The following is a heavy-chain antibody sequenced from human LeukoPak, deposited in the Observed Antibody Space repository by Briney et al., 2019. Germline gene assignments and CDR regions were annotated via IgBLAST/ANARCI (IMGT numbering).Heavy chain of an antibody. CDR1: GFTFSSYS. CDR2: ISSSSSYI. CDR3: AGDRSRTSSGYGWYFDL. J-gene: IGHJ2*01. V-gene: IGHV3-21*01. Sequence: PGGSLRLSRAASGFTFSSYSMNWVRQAPGKGLEWVSSISSSSSYIYYADSVKGRFTISRDNAKNSLYLQMNSLRAEDTAVYYCAGDRSRTSSGYGWYFDLWGRGTLVTVSS. D-gene: IGHD3-22*01.